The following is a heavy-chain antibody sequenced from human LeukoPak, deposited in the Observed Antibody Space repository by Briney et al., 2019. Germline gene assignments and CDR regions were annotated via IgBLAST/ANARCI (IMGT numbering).Heavy chain of an antibody. CDR3: AKLGSWEDY. V-gene: IGHV3-23*01. Sequence: PGGSLRLSCAASGFTFSSYNMNWVRQAPGKGLEWVSGISGSGAGTYYPDSVKGRFTISRDNSKNTLYLQMNSLRAEDTAVYYCAKLGSWEDYWGQGTLVTVSS. J-gene: IGHJ4*02. CDR2: ISGSGAGT. D-gene: IGHD6-13*01. CDR1: GFTFSSYN.